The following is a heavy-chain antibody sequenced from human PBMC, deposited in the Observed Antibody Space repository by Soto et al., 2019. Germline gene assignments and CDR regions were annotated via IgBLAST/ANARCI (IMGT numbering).Heavy chain of an antibody. D-gene: IGHD2-15*01. Sequence: QVQLVKSGAEVKKPGASVKVSCKASGDSFTNYYIHWVRQAPGQGLEWMGILNPGVGSTSYAQKFQGRATMTRDTSTSTVYMELSSLRSEDTAVYYCARGSWWQPPRRIDYWGQGTLVTVSS. J-gene: IGHJ4*02. V-gene: IGHV1-46*01. CDR1: GDSFTNYY. CDR2: LNPGVGST. CDR3: ARGSWWQPPRRIDY.